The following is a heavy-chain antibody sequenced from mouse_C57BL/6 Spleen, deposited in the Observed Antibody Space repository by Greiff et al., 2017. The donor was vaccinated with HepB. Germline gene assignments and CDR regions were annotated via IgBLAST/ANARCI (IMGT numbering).Heavy chain of an antibody. D-gene: IGHD1-1*01. J-gene: IGHJ4*01. CDR2: INPNNGGT. CDR1: GYTFTDYN. Sequence: EVQLQQSGPELVKPGASVKMSCKASGYTFTDYNMHWVKQSHGKSLEWIGYINPNNGGTSYNQKFKGKATLTVNKSSSTAYMELRSLTSEDSAVYYCARGGFTTVPYYYAMDYWGQGPSVTFSS. V-gene: IGHV1-22*01. CDR3: ARGGFTTVPYYYAMDY.